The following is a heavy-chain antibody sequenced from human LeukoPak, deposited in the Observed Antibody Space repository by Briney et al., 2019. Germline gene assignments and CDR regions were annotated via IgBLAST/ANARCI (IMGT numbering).Heavy chain of an antibody. V-gene: IGHV4-59*01. D-gene: IGHD3-10*01. CDR3: ARVGGESDY. J-gene: IGHJ4*02. CDR2: IYYSGST. Sequence: SETLSLTCTVSGGSISSYYWSWIRQPPGKGLGWIGYIYYSGSTNYNPSLKSRVTISVDTSKNQFSLKLSSVTAADTAVYYCARVGGESDYWGQGTLVTVSS. CDR1: GGSISSYY.